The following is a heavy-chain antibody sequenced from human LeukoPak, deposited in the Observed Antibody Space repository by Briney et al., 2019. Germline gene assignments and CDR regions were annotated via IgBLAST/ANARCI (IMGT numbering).Heavy chain of an antibody. CDR3: ARGSIAAPSPDY. CDR2: IIPIFGTA. CDR1: GYTLTELS. Sequence: GASVTVSCKVSGYTLTELSMHWVRQAPGQGLEWMGGIIPIFGTANYAQKFQGRVTITADESTSTVYMELSSLRSEDTAVYYCARGSIAAPSPDYWGQGTLVTVSS. V-gene: IGHV1-69*13. J-gene: IGHJ4*02. D-gene: IGHD6-6*01.